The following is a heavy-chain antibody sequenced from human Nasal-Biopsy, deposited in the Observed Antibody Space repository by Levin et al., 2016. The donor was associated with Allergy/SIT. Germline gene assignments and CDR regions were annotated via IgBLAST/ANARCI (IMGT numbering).Heavy chain of an antibody. D-gene: IGHD1-20*01. Sequence: SVKVSCKASGYTFTYRYLHWVRQAPGQAPEWMGWITPYNGNTNYAQKFQARITITRDTSMNPVYMELSSLMSEDTAIYYCARSGLTGNQWGFDSWGQGTLVTVSS. J-gene: IGHJ4*02. CDR3: ARSGLTGNQWGFDS. CDR2: ITPYNGNT. V-gene: IGHV1-45*02. CDR1: GYTFTYRY.